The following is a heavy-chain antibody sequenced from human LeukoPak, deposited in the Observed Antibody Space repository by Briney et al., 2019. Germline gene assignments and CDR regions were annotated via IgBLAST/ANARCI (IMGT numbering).Heavy chain of an antibody. CDR1: RFSFSNYG. D-gene: IGHD6-19*01. Sequence: GGSLRLSCTASRFSFSNYGMHWARQAPGKGLEWVSVIYSGGSTYYADSVKGRFTISRDNSKNTLYLQMNSLRAEDTAVYYCARVVADYYYYYYMDVWGKGTTVTISS. CDR3: ARVVADYYYYYYMDV. CDR2: IYSGGST. V-gene: IGHV3-53*01. J-gene: IGHJ6*03.